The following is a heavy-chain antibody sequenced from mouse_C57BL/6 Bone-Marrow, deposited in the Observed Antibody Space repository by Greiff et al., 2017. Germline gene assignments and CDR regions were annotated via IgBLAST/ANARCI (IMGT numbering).Heavy chain of an antibody. CDR2: ISSGGSYT. V-gene: IGHV5-6*01. J-gene: IGHJ3*01. CDR3: ARHETYYSNYGAY. D-gene: IGHD2-5*01. CDR1: GFTFSSYG. Sequence: EVQLVESGGDLVKPGGSLKLSCAASGFTFSSYGMSWVRQTPDKRLEWVATISSGGSYTYYPDNVKGRFTISRDNAKNTLYLQMSSLKSEDTAMYYCARHETYYSNYGAYWGQGPLVTVSA.